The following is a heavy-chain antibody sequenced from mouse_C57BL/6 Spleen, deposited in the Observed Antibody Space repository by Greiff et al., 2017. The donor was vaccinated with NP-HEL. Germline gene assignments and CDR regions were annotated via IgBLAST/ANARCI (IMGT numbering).Heavy chain of an antibody. J-gene: IGHJ4*01. D-gene: IGHD4-1*02. Sequence: VQLQQPGAELVRPGTSVKLSCKASGYTFTSYWMHWVKQRPGQGLEWIGVIDPSDSYTNYNQKFKGKATLTVDTSSSTAYMQLSSLTSEDSAVYYCAMTTGTEYAMDYWGQGTSVTVSS. CDR3: AMTTGTEYAMDY. CDR1: GYTFTSYW. V-gene: IGHV1-59*01. CDR2: IDPSDSYT.